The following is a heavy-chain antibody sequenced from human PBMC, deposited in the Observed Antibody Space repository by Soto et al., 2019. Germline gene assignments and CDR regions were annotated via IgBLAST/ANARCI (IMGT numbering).Heavy chain of an antibody. D-gene: IGHD2-15*01. J-gene: IGHJ3*02. V-gene: IGHV4-28*01. CDR2: IYYSGRT. CDR1: GYSISTSHW. CDR3: ARTVGGQLAFDI. Sequence: QVQLQESGPGLVKPSDTLSLTCAVSGYSISTSHWWGWIRQPPGKGLEWIGYIYYSGRTYYNPSLKSRVTMSVHTSKNQFSLKLSSVTAVDTAVYCCARTVGGQLAFDIWGQGTMVTVSS.